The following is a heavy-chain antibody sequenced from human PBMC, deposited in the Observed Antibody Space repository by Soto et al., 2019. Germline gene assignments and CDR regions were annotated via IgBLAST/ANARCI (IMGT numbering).Heavy chain of an antibody. CDR3: ASGSGSYSWFDP. Sequence: SETLSLTCTVSGGSISSGGCYWSWIRQHPGKGLEWIGYIYYSRSTYYNPSLKSRVTISVDTSKNQFSLKLSSVTAADTAVYYCASGSGSYSWFDPWGQGTLVTVSS. CDR2: IYYSRST. CDR1: GGSISSGGCY. J-gene: IGHJ5*02. D-gene: IGHD3-10*01. V-gene: IGHV4-31*03.